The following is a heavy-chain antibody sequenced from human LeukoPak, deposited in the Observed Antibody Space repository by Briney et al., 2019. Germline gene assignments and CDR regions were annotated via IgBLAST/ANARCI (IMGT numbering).Heavy chain of an antibody. CDR3: ARDQAVAGIGAFDI. Sequence: GGSLRLSCAASGFTFSSYTMNWVRQAPGKGLEWVSYISSSSSTIYYADSVKGRFTISRDNAKNSLYLQMNSLRDEDTAVYYCARDQAVAGIGAFDIWGQGTMVTVSS. J-gene: IGHJ3*02. CDR1: GFTFSSYT. V-gene: IGHV3-48*02. D-gene: IGHD6-19*01. CDR2: ISSSSSTI.